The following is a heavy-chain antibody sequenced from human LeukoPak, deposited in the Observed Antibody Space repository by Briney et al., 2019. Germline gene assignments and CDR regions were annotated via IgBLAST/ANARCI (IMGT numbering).Heavy chain of an antibody. CDR2: IDTNTGNP. Sequence: ASVKVSCKASGYTFTSYAMNWVRQAPGQGLEWMGWIDTNTGNPTYAQGFTGRFVFSLDTSVSTAYLQISSLKAEDTAVYYCARDPADIVVVLAAAPDWFDPWGQGTLVTVSS. D-gene: IGHD2-15*01. CDR3: ARDPADIVVVLAAAPDWFDP. J-gene: IGHJ5*02. V-gene: IGHV7-4-1*02. CDR1: GYTFTSYA.